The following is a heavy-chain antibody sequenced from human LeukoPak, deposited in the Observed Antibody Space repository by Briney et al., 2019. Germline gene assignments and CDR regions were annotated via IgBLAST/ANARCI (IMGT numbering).Heavy chain of an antibody. D-gene: IGHD3-22*01. V-gene: IGHV3-11*05. Sequence: GGSLRLSCAASGFTFSDYYMGWIRQAPGKGLEWVSYISSSSSYTNYADSVKGRFTISRDNAKNSLYLQMNSLRAGDTAVYYCARGAPNYYYDSSTNFDYWGQGTLVTVSS. CDR1: GFTFSDYY. CDR3: ARGAPNYYYDSSTNFDY. CDR2: ISSSSSYT. J-gene: IGHJ4*02.